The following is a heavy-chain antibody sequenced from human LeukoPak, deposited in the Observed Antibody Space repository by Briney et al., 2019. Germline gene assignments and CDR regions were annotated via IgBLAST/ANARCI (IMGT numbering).Heavy chain of an antibody. CDR3: ARVRSSGWYKEAFEY. Sequence: SETLSLTCTVSGGSISSYYWSWIRQPPGKGLEWIGSIYNSGSTDYNPSLKSRVTISIDTSKNQFSLKLSSVTAADTAVYYCARVRSSGWYKEAFEYWGQGTLVTVSS. D-gene: IGHD6-19*01. V-gene: IGHV4-59*01. CDR1: GGSISSYY. J-gene: IGHJ4*02. CDR2: IYNSGST.